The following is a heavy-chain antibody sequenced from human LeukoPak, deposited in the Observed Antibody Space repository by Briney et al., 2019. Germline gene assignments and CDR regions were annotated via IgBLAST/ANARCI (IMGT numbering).Heavy chain of an antibody. CDR2: INHSGST. CDR3: ASFIAARPYYFDY. Sequence: PSETLSLTCAVYGGSFSGYYWSWIRQPPGKGLEWIGEINHSGSTNYNPSLQSRVTISVDTSKNQFSLKLSSVTAADTAVYYCASFIAARPYYFDYWGQGTLVTVSS. J-gene: IGHJ4*02. CDR1: GGSFSGYY. D-gene: IGHD6-6*01. V-gene: IGHV4-34*01.